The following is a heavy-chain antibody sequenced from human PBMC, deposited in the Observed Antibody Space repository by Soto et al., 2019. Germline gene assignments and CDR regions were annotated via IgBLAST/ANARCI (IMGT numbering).Heavy chain of an antibody. J-gene: IGHJ4*02. CDR2: IYYSGST. D-gene: IGHD4-17*01. CDR3: ASEYGDYESYFDY. Sequence: QLQLQESGPGLVKPSETLSLTCTVSGGSISSSSYYWGWIRQPPGKGLEWIGSIYYSGSTYYNPSLKRRVTISLDTSKNPFSLKLSSVTAADTAVYYCASEYGDYESYFDYWGQVTLVTVSS. CDR1: GGSISSSSYY. V-gene: IGHV4-39*01.